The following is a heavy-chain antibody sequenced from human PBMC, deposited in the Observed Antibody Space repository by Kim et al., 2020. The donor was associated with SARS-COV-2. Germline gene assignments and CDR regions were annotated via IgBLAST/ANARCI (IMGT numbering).Heavy chain of an antibody. Sequence: GGSLRLSCAVSGFTFRSYGMHWVRQAPGKGLEWVAVISYDGRNKYYADSVKGRFTISRDDSKNTLYVEMNSLRAEDTAVCYCASHSSTWYSEYWGQGTL. CDR3: ASHSSTWYSEY. CDR2: ISYDGRNK. J-gene: IGHJ4*02. CDR1: GFTFRSYG. V-gene: IGHV3-33*05. D-gene: IGHD6-13*01.